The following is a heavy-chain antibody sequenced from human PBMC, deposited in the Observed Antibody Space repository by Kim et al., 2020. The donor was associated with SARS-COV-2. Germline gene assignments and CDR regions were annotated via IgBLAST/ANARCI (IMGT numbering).Heavy chain of an antibody. D-gene: IGHD3-22*01. V-gene: IGHV4-34*13. Sequence: SPNGRVTISVDPSKNQFSLKLSSVTAADTAVYYCARGRTYYYDSSGYFDYWGQGTLVTVSS. J-gene: IGHJ4*02. CDR3: ARGRTYYYDSSGYFDY.